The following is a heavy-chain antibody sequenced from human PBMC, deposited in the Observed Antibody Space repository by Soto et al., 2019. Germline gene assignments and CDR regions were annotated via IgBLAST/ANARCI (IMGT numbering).Heavy chain of an antibody. V-gene: IGHV1-18*01. CDR2: ISANNGDT. CDR3: KRGGGSNYYGLDV. J-gene: IGHJ6*02. CDR1: GYNLASSA. D-gene: IGHD3-10*01. Sequence: ALLEVRCPASGYNLASSACPGVGHAPGQGLEWMGWISANNGDTNYAQKFQGRATLTTDTSTSTAYMELRSLTSDDTAVYYCKRGGGSNYYGLDVWGQGTTVTVSS.